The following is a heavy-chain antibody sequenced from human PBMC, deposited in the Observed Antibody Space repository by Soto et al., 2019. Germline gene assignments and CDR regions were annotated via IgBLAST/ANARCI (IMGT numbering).Heavy chain of an antibody. Sequence: GGSLRLSCAASGFTFSGSAMHWVRQASGKGLEWVGRIRSKANSYATAYAASVKGRFTISRDDSKNTAYLQMNSLKTEDSAVYYCTRYEDYYDRTQDYWGQGTLVTVSS. CDR1: GFTFSGSA. D-gene: IGHD3-22*01. CDR3: TRYEDYYDRTQDY. CDR2: IRSKANSYAT. V-gene: IGHV3-73*01. J-gene: IGHJ4*02.